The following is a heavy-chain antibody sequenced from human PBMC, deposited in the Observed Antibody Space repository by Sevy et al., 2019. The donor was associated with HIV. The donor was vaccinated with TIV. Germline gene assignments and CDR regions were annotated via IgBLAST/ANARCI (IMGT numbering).Heavy chain of an antibody. D-gene: IGHD3-22*01. Sequence: ASVKVSCKVSGHTLTGVSMHWVRQAPGKGLQWMGTFDPEDGRTLYAQNFQDRVTMTEDTSTDTAYMELSSLKSEDTALYYCAATKDYYENSGYPLDYWGQGTLVTVSS. CDR1: GHTLTGVS. J-gene: IGHJ4*02. V-gene: IGHV1-24*01. CDR3: AATKDYYENSGYPLDY. CDR2: FDPEDGRT.